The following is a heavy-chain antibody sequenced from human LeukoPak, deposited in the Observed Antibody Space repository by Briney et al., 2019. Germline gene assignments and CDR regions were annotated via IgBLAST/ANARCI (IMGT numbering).Heavy chain of an antibody. D-gene: IGHD2-2*01. CDR3: AREDLGVVPAAITRLYAFDI. J-gene: IGHJ3*02. CDR1: GYTFTSYG. CDR2: ISAYNGNP. V-gene: IGHV1-18*01. Sequence: ASVKVSCKASGYTFTSYGISWVRQAPGQGLEWMGWISAYNGNPNYAQKLQGRVTMTIDTSTSTAYMELRSLRSDDTAVFYCAREDLGVVPAAITRLYAFDIWGQGTMVTVSS.